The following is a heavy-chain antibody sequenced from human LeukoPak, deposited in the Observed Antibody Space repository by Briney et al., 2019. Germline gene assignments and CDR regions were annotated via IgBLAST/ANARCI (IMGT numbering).Heavy chain of an antibody. CDR1: GYTFTGYY. Sequence: GASVKVSCKASGYTFTGYYMHWVRQAPGQGLEWMGWINTNTGNPTYAQGFTGRFVFSLDTSVSTAYLQISSLKAEDTAVYYCARAGTYDYGDYYFDYWGQGTLVTVSS. V-gene: IGHV7-4-1*02. D-gene: IGHD4-17*01. CDR2: INTNTGNP. CDR3: ARAGTYDYGDYYFDY. J-gene: IGHJ4*02.